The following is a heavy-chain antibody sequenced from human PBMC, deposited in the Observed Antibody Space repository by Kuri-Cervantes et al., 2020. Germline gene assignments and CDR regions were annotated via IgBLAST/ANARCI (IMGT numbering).Heavy chain of an antibody. CDR3: AREYQDSSGYLGALHDAFDI. CDR1: GGTFSSYA. D-gene: IGHD3-22*01. V-gene: IGHV1-69*06. J-gene: IGHJ3*02. CDR2: IIPIFGTA. Sequence: SVKVSCKASGGTFSSYAISWVRQAPGQGLEWMGGIIPIFGTANYAQKFQGRVTITADKSTSTAYMELSSLRSEDTAVYYCAREYQDSSGYLGALHDAFDIWGQGTMVTVSS.